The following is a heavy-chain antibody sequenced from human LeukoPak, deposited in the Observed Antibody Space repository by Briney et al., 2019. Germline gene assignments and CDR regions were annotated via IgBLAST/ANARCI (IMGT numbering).Heavy chain of an antibody. CDR2: IIPIFGTA. V-gene: IGHV1-69*13. J-gene: IGHJ6*03. D-gene: IGHD2-15*01. Sequence: ASVKVSCKASGGTFSSYAISWVRQAPGQGLEWMGGIIPIFGTANYAQKFQGRVTITADESTSTAYMEPSSLRSEDTAVYYCARGNVVVVAATDYYYYYMDVWGKGTTVTISS. CDR3: ARGNVVVVAATDYYYYYMDV. CDR1: GGTFSSYA.